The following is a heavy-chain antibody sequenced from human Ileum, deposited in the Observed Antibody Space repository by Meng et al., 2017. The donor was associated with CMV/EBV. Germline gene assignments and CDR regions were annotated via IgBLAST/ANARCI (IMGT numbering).Heavy chain of an antibody. CDR2: ISTTGSYT. CDR3: ARDVSSIGDY. Sequence: GGFDKSGWSCRGSCSYPGFTFSDYPMRWIRQAPGEVLEWLSYISTTGSYTGYADSVKGRFTISRDNAKNSLYLQMNDLRAEDTAVYYCARDVSSIGDYWGQGTLVTVSS. CDR1: GFTFSDYP. D-gene: IGHD6-6*01. V-gene: IGHV3-11*06. J-gene: IGHJ4*02.